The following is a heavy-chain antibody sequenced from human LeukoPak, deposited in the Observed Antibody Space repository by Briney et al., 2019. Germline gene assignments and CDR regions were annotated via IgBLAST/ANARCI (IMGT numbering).Heavy chain of an antibody. V-gene: IGHV4-59*08. J-gene: IGHJ3*02. CDR1: GDSIRKYY. Sequence: SETLSLTCTVAGDSIRKYYWSWIRQSPGKGLEWIGNIHNSGTTNYNPSLESRATMSVDRSKNQFSLKLNSVTAADSAVYYCACFGCTKGVYDAFDIWGQGTMVTVS. CDR3: ACFGCTKGVYDAFDI. D-gene: IGHD2-8*01. CDR2: IHNSGTT.